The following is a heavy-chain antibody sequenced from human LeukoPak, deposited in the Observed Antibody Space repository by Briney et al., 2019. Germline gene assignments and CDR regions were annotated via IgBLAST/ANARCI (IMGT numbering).Heavy chain of an antibody. Sequence: GGSLRLSCAASGFTFFSYEMQWVRQAPGKGLVWVSRINTDGDRKSYADSVKGRFTISRDNAKNTLYLQVNSLRAEDTAVYYCARELPREVTLDYWGQGTLVTVSS. D-gene: IGHD2-21*02. V-gene: IGHV3-74*01. CDR1: GFTFFSYE. CDR3: ARELPREVTLDY. J-gene: IGHJ4*02. CDR2: INTDGDRK.